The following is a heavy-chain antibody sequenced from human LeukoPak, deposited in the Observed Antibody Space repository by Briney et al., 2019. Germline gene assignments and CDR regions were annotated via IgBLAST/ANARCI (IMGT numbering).Heavy chain of an antibody. CDR1: GFTFSSYA. CDR2: ISSNGGST. Sequence: GGSLRLSCSASGFTFSSYAMHWVRQAPGKGLEYVSAISSNGGSTYYADSVKGRFTISRDNSKNTLYLQMNSLRAEDTAVYYCAKSVKSGYTSGDFDYWGQGTLVTVSS. CDR3: AKSVKSGYTSGDFDY. J-gene: IGHJ4*02. D-gene: IGHD6-19*01. V-gene: IGHV3-64*04.